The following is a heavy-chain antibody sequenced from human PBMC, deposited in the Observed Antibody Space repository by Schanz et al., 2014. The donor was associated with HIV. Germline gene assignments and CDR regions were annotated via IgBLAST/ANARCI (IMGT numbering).Heavy chain of an antibody. CDR1: RGSFSTHY. V-gene: IGHV4-34*01. D-gene: IGHD5-18*01. Sequence: QVLLQQWGAGLLKPSETLSLTCAISRGSFSTHYGGWVRQPPGKGLQWIGEVNHEGTTPYNPSLKSRVALSVDTSKNQLSLKLTSVTAADTALYFCAGGALVFTEDYSFGLWSMGAVSGPFDYWGQGTPVTVSS. J-gene: IGHJ4*02. CDR2: VNHEGTT. CDR3: AGGALVFTEDYSFGLWSMGAVSGPFDY.